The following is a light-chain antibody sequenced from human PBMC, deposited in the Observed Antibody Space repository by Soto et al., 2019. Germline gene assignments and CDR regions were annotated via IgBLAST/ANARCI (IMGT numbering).Light chain of an antibody. CDR3: QQYGSSPQT. CDR2: GAS. V-gene: IGKV3-20*01. Sequence: EIVLTQSPGTLSLSPGEGATLSCRASQSVSTNFFAWYQQKPGQAPRLLIYGASTRATGIPDRFSGSGSGTDFTLTISRLEPEDFAVYYCQQYGSSPQTFGQGTKVEIK. CDR1: QSVSTNF. J-gene: IGKJ1*01.